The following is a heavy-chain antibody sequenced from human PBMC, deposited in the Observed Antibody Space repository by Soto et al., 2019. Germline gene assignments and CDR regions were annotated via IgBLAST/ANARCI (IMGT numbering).Heavy chain of an antibody. CDR1: GFTFSRYE. V-gene: IGHV3-48*03. D-gene: IGHD2-15*01. Sequence: ELQLVESGGGLIQPGGSLTLSYAASGFTFSRYEMNWVRQAPGKGLEWVSYISSSGSTNYYADSVKGRFIISRDNAKNSLYLQMDSLRAEDTAVYYCARGYCSGGSCYTDPWGQGTLVTVSS. CDR3: ARGYCSGGSCYTDP. J-gene: IGHJ5*02. CDR2: ISSSGSTN.